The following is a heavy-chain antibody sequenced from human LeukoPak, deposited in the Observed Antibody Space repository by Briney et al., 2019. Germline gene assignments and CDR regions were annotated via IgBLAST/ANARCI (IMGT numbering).Heavy chain of an antibody. CDR1: GFTFSNAW. D-gene: IGHD1-20*01. Sequence: GGSLRLSCAASGFTFSNAWMNWVRQAPGKGLEWVGRIKSKTDGGTTDYAAPVKGRFTISRDDSKNTLYLQMNSLRAEDTAVYYCLRDLNWSLDQWGQGTLVTVSS. J-gene: IGHJ4*02. CDR3: LRDLNWSLDQ. CDR2: IKSKTDGGTT. V-gene: IGHV3-15*07.